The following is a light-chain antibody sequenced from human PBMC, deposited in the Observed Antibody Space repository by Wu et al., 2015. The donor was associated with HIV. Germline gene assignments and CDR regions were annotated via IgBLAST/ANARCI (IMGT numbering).Light chain of an antibody. V-gene: IGKV3-11*01. Sequence: EIVLTQSPATLSLSPGDTATPSCRASKSVSKYLAWYQQRSGQTPTLLIYDASNRAPDIPARFSGSGSGTDFTLTITSLEPEDFAIYYCQQRAEWPPLTFGGGTKV. CDR1: KSVSKY. CDR2: DAS. CDR3: QQRAEWPPLT. J-gene: IGKJ4*01.